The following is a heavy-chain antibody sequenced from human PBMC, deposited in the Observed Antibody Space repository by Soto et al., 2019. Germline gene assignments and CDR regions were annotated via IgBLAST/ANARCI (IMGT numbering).Heavy chain of an antibody. Sequence: ASVKVSCKASGYTFAGYSIHWVRQAPGQGLEWMGWIKPNSGGTNFAQKFQGRVTLTGDTSISTAYMEMSGLRSDDTALYYCARGFYGSEYYAMDVWGQGTTVTVS. CDR1: GYTFAGYS. CDR3: ARGFYGSEYYAMDV. D-gene: IGHD3-10*01. V-gene: IGHV1-2*02. CDR2: IKPNSGGT. J-gene: IGHJ6*02.